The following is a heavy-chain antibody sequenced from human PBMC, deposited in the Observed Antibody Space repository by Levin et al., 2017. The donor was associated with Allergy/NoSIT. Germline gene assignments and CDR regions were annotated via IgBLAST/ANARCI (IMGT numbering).Heavy chain of an antibody. J-gene: IGHJ4*02. V-gene: IGHV3-23*01. CDR1: GFTFSSYA. CDR3: AKGGVVVSATIDY. D-gene: IGHD2-21*02. CDR2: ISGSGGGT. Sequence: TGGSLRLSCAASGFTFSSYAMSWVRQAPGKGLEWLSTISGSGGGTYYADSVKGRFTISRDNSKNTLYLQMNSLRAEDTAVYYCAKGGVVVSATIDYWGQGTLVTVSS.